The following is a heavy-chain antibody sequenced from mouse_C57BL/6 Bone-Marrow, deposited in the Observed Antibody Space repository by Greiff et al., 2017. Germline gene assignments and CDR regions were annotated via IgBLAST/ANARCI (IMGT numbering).Heavy chain of an antibody. J-gene: IGHJ3*01. CDR3: ARRRLYYGNAWFAY. D-gene: IGHD2-1*01. Sequence: QVQLKESGAELARPGASVKMSCKASGYTFTSYTMHWVKQRPGPGLEWIGYINPSSGYTKSNQKFKDKATLTADKSSSTAYMQLSSLTSEDSAVYYGARRRLYYGNAWFAYWGQGTLVTVSA. V-gene: IGHV1-4*01. CDR1: GYTFTSYT. CDR2: INPSSGYT.